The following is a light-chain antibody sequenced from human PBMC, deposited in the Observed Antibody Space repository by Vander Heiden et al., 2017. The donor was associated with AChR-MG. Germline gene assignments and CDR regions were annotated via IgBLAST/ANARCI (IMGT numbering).Light chain of an antibody. CDR2: GSN. V-gene: IGLV1-40*01. CDR3: QSFDIRLSAVV. Sequence: QSVLTPPPSASGSPRQRLTIPCRRSTSNSGSTFDVHWHQHLRVPAPKLPPYGSNNRPSGVPDRFSGSKSGAAASLAITWLQAEDEADYYCQSFDIRLSAVVFGGGTKLTVL. J-gene: IGLJ2*01. CDR1: TSNSGSTFD.